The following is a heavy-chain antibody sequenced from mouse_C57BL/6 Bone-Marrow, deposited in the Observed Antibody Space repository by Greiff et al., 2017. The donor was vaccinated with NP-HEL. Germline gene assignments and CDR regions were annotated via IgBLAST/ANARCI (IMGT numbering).Heavy chain of an antibody. V-gene: IGHV1-82*01. CDR3: ARFYDGYTGY. Sequence: VKLQESGPELVKPGASVKISCKASGYAFSSSWMNWVKQRPGKGLEWIGRIYPGDGDTNYNGKFKGKATLTADKSSSTAYMQLSSLTSEDSAVYFCARFYDGYTGYWGQGTTLTVSS. D-gene: IGHD2-3*01. CDR1: GYAFSSSW. CDR2: IYPGDGDT. J-gene: IGHJ2*01.